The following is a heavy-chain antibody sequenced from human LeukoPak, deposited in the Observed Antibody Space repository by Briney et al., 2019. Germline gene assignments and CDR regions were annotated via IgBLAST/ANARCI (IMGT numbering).Heavy chain of an antibody. CDR2: SYFGGSI. CDR1: VGYIDTVNYY. D-gene: IGHD3/OR15-3a*01. J-gene: IGHJ4*02. V-gene: IGHV4-39*01. Sequence: SDTLSLTCTLSVGYIDTVNYYCASIPQSPGKGLEWIVSSYFGGSIYYNPSLESRVSISVDTSKNQFSLKLRSVTATDTALYYCARQKYDFWSGLFPSYFDSWGQGTWVTVSS. CDR3: ARQKYDFWSGLFPSYFDS.